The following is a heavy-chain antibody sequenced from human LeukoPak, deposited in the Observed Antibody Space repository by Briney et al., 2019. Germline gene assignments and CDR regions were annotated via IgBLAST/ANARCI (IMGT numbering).Heavy chain of an antibody. D-gene: IGHD3-22*01. CDR2: INHSGST. Sequence: SETLSLTCTVSGGSISSYYWSWIRQPPGKGLEWIGEINHSGSTNYNPSLKSRVTISVDTSKNQFSLKLSSVAAADTAVYYCATPHYYDSSGYYYAFDYWGQGTLVTVSS. V-gene: IGHV4-34*01. CDR3: ATPHYYDSSGYYYAFDY. J-gene: IGHJ4*02. CDR1: GGSISSYY.